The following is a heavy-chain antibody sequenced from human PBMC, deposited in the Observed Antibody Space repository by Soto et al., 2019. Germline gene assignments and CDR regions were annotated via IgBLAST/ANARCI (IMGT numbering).Heavy chain of an antibody. J-gene: IGHJ6*02. CDR3: ARAGGITIFGVVINNYYYYGMDV. D-gene: IGHD3-3*01. Sequence: ASVKVSCKASGYTFTSYDINWVRQATGQGLEWMGWMNPNSGNTGYAQKFQGRVTMTRNTSISTAYMELSSLRSEDTDVDYCARAGGITIFGVVINNYYYYGMDVWGQGTTVTVSS. V-gene: IGHV1-8*01. CDR1: GYTFTSYD. CDR2: MNPNSGNT.